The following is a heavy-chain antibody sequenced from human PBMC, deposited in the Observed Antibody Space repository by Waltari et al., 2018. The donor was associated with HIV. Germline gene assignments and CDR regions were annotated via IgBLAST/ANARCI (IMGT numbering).Heavy chain of an antibody. J-gene: IGHJ5*02. CDR2: ISYDGSNK. CDR1: GFTFSSYA. D-gene: IGHD2-15*01. V-gene: IGHV3-30*01. Sequence: QVHLVESGGGVVQPGRSLRLSCAASGFTFSSYAIHWVRQAPGKGLEWLALISYDGSNKYYADSVKGRFTISRDNSKNTLYLQMNSLRAEDTSVYYCARDTGYCSFGSCSYNWLDPWGQGTLVSVSS. CDR3: ARDTGYCSFGSCSYNWLDP.